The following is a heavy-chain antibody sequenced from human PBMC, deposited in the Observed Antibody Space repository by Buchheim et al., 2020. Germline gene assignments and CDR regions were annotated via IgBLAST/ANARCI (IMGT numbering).Heavy chain of an antibody. D-gene: IGHD2-2*01. CDR1: GFTFSSYG. CDR2: IWYDGSNK. V-gene: IGHV3-33*01. Sequence: QVQLVESGGGVVPPGRSLRLSCAASGFTFSSYGMHWVRQAPGKGLEWVAVIWYDGSNKYYADSVKGRFTISRDNSKNTLYLQMNSLRAEDTAVYYCARGGDIVVVPAANPEDYFDYWGQGTL. CDR3: ARGGDIVVVPAANPEDYFDY. J-gene: IGHJ4*02.